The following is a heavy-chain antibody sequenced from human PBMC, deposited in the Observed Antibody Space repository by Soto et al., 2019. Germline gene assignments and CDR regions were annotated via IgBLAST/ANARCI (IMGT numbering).Heavy chain of an antibody. CDR1: GGSFSGYY. V-gene: IGHV4-34*01. CDR2: INHSGST. D-gene: IGHD6-6*01. J-gene: IGHJ6*02. Sequence: PSETLSLTCAVYGGSFSGYYWSWIRQPPGKGLEWIGEINHSGSTNYNPSLKSRVTISVETSKNQFSLKLSSVTAADTAVYYCAVIAARNYYYYYGMDVWGQGTTVTVSS. CDR3: AVIAARNYYYYYGMDV.